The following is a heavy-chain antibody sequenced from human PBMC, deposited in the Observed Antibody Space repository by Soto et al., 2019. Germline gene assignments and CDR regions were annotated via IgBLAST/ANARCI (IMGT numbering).Heavy chain of an antibody. D-gene: IGHD3-10*01. CDR2: NSAYNGNT. CDR1: GYTFTSYG. Sequence: QVQLVQSGAEVKKPGASVKVSCKASGYTFTSYGITWVRQAPGQGLEWMGWNSAYNGNTTNAKKLQGRVTMTTHTSTRATYMERRSLRSAGTAVYDRARDGARGAASVYWGQGTLVTVSP. V-gene: IGHV1-18*01. CDR3: ARDGARGAASVY. J-gene: IGHJ4*02.